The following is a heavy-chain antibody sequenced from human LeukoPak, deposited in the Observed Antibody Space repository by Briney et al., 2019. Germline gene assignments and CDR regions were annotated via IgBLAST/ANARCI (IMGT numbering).Heavy chain of an antibody. D-gene: IGHD1-7*01. J-gene: IGHJ6*03. Sequence: ASVKVSCKASGYTFSNYVISWVRQAPGQGLERMGWISGYNGDTNYPQKRQGGVTMTTDTSTSTAYMELRSLRSDDTAVYYCARFPKAGTTSFYYYYMDVWGKGTTVTVSS. V-gene: IGHV1-18*01. CDR2: ISGYNGDT. CDR1: GYTFSNYV. CDR3: ARFPKAGTTSFYYYYMDV.